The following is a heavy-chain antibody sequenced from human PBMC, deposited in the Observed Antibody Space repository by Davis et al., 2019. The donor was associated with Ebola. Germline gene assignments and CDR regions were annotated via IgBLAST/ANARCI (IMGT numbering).Heavy chain of an antibody. J-gene: IGHJ4*02. CDR3: ASSGDATYFDY. V-gene: IGHV4-30-2*03. Sequence: SETLSLTCAVSGGSISSGGYSWSWIRQPPGKGLEWIGYIYYSGSTYYNPSLKSRVTISADTSKNQFSLKLSSVTAADTAVYYCASSGDATYFDYWGQGTLVTVSS. CDR2: IYYSGST. D-gene: IGHD4-17*01. CDR1: GGSISSGGYS.